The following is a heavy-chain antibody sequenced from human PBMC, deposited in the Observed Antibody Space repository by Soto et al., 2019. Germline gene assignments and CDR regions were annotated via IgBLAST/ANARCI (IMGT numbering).Heavy chain of an antibody. CDR2: INSDGSDK. Sequence: PGGSLRLSCAASGFTFSSYWMHWVRQASGKGLVWVSRINSDGSDKDYADSVKGRFTISRDNSRNTLFLQMNSLRAEDTAVYYCARDYYKYYDSSGYYRSPAYWGQGTLVTVSS. D-gene: IGHD3-22*01. V-gene: IGHV3-74*01. CDR1: GFTFSSYW. CDR3: ARDYYKYYDSSGYYRSPAY. J-gene: IGHJ4*02.